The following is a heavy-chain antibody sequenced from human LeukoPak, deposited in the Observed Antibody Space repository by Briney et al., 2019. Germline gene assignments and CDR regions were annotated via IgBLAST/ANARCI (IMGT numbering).Heavy chain of an antibody. CDR1: GFTFSSYA. CDR3: AKDLATTTLGYFDY. V-gene: IGHV3-23*01. Sequence: PGGSLRHSCAASGFTFSSYAMTWVRQAPGKGLEWVSSIWGSGGRTYYADSVKGRFSISRDSSKNTLYLQMNSLRAEDTAVYYCAKDLATTTLGYFDYWGQGTLVTVSS. CDR2: IWGSGGRT. D-gene: IGHD1-26*01. J-gene: IGHJ4*02.